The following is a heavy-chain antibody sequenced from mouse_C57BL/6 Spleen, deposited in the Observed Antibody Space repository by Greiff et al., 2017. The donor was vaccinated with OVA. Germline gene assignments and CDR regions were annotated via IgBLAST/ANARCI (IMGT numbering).Heavy chain of an antibody. CDR1: GYTFTDHT. J-gene: IGHJ4*01. CDR2: IYPRDGST. Sequence: QVQLKESDAELVKPGASVKISCKVSGYTFTDHTIHWMKQRPEQGLEWIGYIYPRDGSTTYNEKFTGKATLTADKSSSTAYMQRNSLTSEDAAVYFCAREMFPYYYGSSYVGAMDDWGQGTSVTVSS. CDR3: AREMFPYYYGSSYVGAMDD. V-gene: IGHV1-78*01. D-gene: IGHD1-1*01.